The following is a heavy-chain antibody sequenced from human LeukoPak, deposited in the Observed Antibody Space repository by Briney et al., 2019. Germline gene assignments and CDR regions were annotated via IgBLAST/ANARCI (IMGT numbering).Heavy chain of an antibody. J-gene: IGHJ4*02. CDR1: RFTFSSYA. Sequence: PGGSLRLSCAASRFTFSSYAMSWVRQAPGKGLAWVSPISGSGGSTYYADSVKGRFTISRDNSKNTLYLQMNSLRAEDTAVYYCAKEIGDYGDYGALDYWGQGTLVTVSS. CDR2: ISGSGGST. CDR3: AKEIGDYGDYGALDY. D-gene: IGHD4-17*01. V-gene: IGHV3-23*01.